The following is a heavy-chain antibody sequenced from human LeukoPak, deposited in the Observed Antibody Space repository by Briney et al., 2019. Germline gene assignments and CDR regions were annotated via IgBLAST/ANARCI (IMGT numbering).Heavy chain of an antibody. CDR3: ARSGIAVAGTPPSYYYYYGMDV. CDR1: GGSISSGSYY. V-gene: IGHV4-61*02. D-gene: IGHD6-19*01. CDR2: IYTSGST. J-gene: IGHJ6*02. Sequence: SQTLSLTCTVSGGSISSGSYYWRWIRQPAGKGLEWIGRIYTSGSTNYNPSLKSRVTISVDTSKNQFSLKLSSVTAADTAVYYCARSGIAVAGTPPSYYYYYGMDVWGQGTTVTVSS.